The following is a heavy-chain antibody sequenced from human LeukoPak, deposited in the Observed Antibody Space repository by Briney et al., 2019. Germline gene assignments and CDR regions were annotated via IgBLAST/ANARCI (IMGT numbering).Heavy chain of an antibody. J-gene: IGHJ4*02. CDR1: GFTFSSYA. CDR3: AKETYNWNYDYYFDY. V-gene: IGHV3-30*04. CDR2: ISYDGSNK. Sequence: GGSLRLSCAASGFTFSSYAMHWVRQAPGKGLEWVAVISYDGSNKYYADSVKGRFTISRDNSKNTLYLEMNSLRAEDKAVYYCAKETYNWNYDYYFDYWGQGTLVTVSS. D-gene: IGHD1-7*01.